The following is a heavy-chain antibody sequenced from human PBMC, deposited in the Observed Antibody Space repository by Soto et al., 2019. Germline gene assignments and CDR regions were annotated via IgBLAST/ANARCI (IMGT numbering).Heavy chain of an antibody. CDR2: VSHDGRNT. CDR1: GFTFSDYA. CDR3: AKGGRQWLVTSDFNY. J-gene: IGHJ4*02. D-gene: IGHD6-19*01. V-gene: IGHV3-30*18. Sequence: VQLVESGGGVGQPGRSLRLSCAASGFTFSDYAMDWVRQAPGKGLEWVAVVSHDGRNTHYADSVKGRFTISRDSSKNTVSLEMTSLRAEDTAVYDCAKGGRQWLVTSDFNYWGQGALVTVSS.